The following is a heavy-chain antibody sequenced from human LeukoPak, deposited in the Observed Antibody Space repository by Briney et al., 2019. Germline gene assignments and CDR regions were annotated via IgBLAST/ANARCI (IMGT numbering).Heavy chain of an antibody. CDR3: AREPDSSGFYWYFDL. D-gene: IGHD3-22*01. Sequence: GGSLRLSCAASGFTFSDYYMSWIRQAPGKGPKWVSYISSSSSYTNYADSVKGRFTISRDNAKNSLYLQMNSLRAEDTAVYYCAREPDSSGFYWYFDLWGRGTLVTLSS. CDR1: GFTFSDYY. CDR2: ISSSSSYT. J-gene: IGHJ2*01. V-gene: IGHV3-11*05.